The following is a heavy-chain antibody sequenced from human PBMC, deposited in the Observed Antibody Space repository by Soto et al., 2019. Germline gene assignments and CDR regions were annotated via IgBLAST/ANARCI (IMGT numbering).Heavy chain of an antibody. CDR1: GFSFSAFE. Sequence: EAKLEESGGGLIEPGGSLRLSCAASGFSFSAFELNWVRQAPGKGPELVAHIKSGGSFTLYAASVKGRFTISRDDADNSLYLQMNRLRAEDPALYYCTQEKSVMNSGYDAFDLWGRGTMVTVSS. J-gene: IGHJ3*01. CDR3: TQEKSVMNSGYDAFDL. CDR2: IKSGGSFT. V-gene: IGHV3-48*03. D-gene: IGHD5-12*01.